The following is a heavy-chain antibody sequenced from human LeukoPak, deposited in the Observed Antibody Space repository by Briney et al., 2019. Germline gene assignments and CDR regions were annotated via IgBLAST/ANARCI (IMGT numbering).Heavy chain of an antibody. Sequence: GASVKVSCKASGYTFTSYDINWVRQATGQGLEWMGWMNPNSGNTGYAQKFQGRVTMTRNTSISTAYMELSRLRSEDTAVYYCARVNLRVTIFGVVKGEKHMVVWGKGTTVTVSS. CDR1: GYTFTSYD. CDR3: ARVNLRVTIFGVVKGEKHMVV. D-gene: IGHD3-3*01. J-gene: IGHJ6*03. V-gene: IGHV1-8*01. CDR2: MNPNSGNT.